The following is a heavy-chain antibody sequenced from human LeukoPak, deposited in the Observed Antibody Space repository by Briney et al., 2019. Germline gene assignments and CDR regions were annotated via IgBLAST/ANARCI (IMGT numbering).Heavy chain of an antibody. J-gene: IGHJ4*02. CDR3: ATLAVAGTDFDY. CDR1: GFTFSSYS. Sequence: GGSLRLSCAASGFTFSSYSMNWVRQAPGKGLEWVAVISYDGSNKYYADSVKGRFTISRDNSKNTLYLQMNSLRAEDTAVYYCATLAVAGTDFDYWGQGTLVTVSS. V-gene: IGHV3-30*03. CDR2: ISYDGSNK. D-gene: IGHD6-19*01.